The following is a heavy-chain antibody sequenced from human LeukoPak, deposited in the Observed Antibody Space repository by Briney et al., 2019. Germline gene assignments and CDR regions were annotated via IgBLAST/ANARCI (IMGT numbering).Heavy chain of an antibody. Sequence: ASVKVSCKASGYTFTSYDINWVRQATGQGLEWMGWMNPNSGNTGYAQKFQGRVTMTRNTSISTAYMELSSLRSEDTAVYYCARDGAVAGQYYFDYWGQGTLVTVSS. D-gene: IGHD6-19*01. CDR1: GYTFTSYD. J-gene: IGHJ4*02. CDR2: MNPNSGNT. CDR3: ARDGAVAGQYYFDY. V-gene: IGHV1-8*01.